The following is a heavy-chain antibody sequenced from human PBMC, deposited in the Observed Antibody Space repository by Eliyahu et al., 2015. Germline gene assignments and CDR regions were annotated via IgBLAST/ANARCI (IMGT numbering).Heavy chain of an antibody. CDR1: GGSFXGYY. CDR2: INHSGST. J-gene: IGHJ4*02. CDR3: ARGRKLYSSGWYPLNY. D-gene: IGHD6-19*01. V-gene: IGHV4-34*01. Sequence: QVQLQQWGAGLLKPSETLSLTCAVYGGSFXGYYWSWIXQPPGKGLEWIGEINHSGSTNYNPSLKSRVTISVDTSKNQFSLKLSSVTAADTAVYYCARGRKLYSSGWYPLNYWGQGTLVTVSS.